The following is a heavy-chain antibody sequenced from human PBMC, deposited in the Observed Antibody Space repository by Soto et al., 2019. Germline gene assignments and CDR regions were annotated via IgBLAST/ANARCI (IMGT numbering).Heavy chain of an antibody. Sequence: ASVKVSCKASGYTCTSYDINWVRHATGQGLEWMGWMNPNSGNTGYAQKFQGRVTMTRNTSISTAYMELSSLRSEDTAVYYCATLTPFTNWFDPWGQGTLVTVSS. V-gene: IGHV1-8*01. J-gene: IGHJ5*02. CDR2: MNPNSGNT. CDR3: ATLTPFTNWFDP. D-gene: IGHD3-9*01. CDR1: GYTCTSYD.